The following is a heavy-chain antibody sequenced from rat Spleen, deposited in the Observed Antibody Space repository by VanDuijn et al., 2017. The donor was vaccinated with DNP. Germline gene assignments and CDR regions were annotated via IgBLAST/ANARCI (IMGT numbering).Heavy chain of an antibody. CDR2: ISPSGGST. J-gene: IGHJ2*01. D-gene: IGHD1-3*01. CDR3: ASFNYFDY. V-gene: IGHV5S23*01. CDR1: GFTFSNYD. Sequence: EVHLVESGGGLIQPGRSLKLSCAASGFTFSNYDMAWVRQAPTKGLEWVASISPSGGSTYYRDSVKGRFTVSRDNAKSSLYLQMDSLRSEDTATYYCASFNYFDYWGQGVMVTVSS.